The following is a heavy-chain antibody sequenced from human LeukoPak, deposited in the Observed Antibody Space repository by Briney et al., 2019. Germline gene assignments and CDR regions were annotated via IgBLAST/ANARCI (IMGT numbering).Heavy chain of an antibody. Sequence: GGSMRLSCVASGFTFTSYAMSWVRPAPGKGLEYVSSISSANHMYYADSVKGRFTISRDNAKNSLFLQMNNLRGEDTAVYYCTREDCSNVRCYGASDAWGQGTLVTVSS. CDR2: ISSANHM. J-gene: IGHJ5*02. CDR3: TREDCSNVRCYGASDA. CDR1: GFTFTSYA. V-gene: IGHV3-69-1*01. D-gene: IGHD2-2*01.